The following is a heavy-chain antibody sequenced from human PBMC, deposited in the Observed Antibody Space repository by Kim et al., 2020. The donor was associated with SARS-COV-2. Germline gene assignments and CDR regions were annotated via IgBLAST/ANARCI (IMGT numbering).Heavy chain of an antibody. Sequence: ASVKVSCKASGYTFTGYYMHWVRQAPGQGLEWMGRINPNSGGTNYAQKFQGRVTMTRDTSISTAYMELSRLRSDDTAVYYCARVGVDGITMVRGVTYYYYGMDVWGQGTTVTVSS. CDR3: ARVGVDGITMVRGVTYYYYGMDV. CDR2: INPNSGGT. CDR1: GYTFTGYY. J-gene: IGHJ6*02. V-gene: IGHV1-2*06. D-gene: IGHD3-10*01.